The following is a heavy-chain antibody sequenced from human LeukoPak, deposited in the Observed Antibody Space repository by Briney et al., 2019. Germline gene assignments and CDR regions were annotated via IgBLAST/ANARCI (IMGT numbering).Heavy chain of an antibody. Sequence: PRGSLRLSCAASGFTFSSYAMSWVRQAPGKGLEWVSAISGSGGSTYYADSVKGRFTISRDNSKNTLYLQMNSLRAEDTAVYYCAKKGPYYYDSSGYFPFDYWGQGTLVTVSS. V-gene: IGHV3-23*01. CDR1: GFTFSSYA. CDR3: AKKGPYYYDSSGYFPFDY. J-gene: IGHJ4*02. D-gene: IGHD3-22*01. CDR2: ISGSGGST.